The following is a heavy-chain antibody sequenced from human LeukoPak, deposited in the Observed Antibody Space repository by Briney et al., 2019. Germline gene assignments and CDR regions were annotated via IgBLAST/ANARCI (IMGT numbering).Heavy chain of an antibody. D-gene: IGHD3-9*01. CDR2: INTNTGNP. V-gene: IGHV7-4-1*02. CDR3: ARAYTTYYDILTGSPPFDY. J-gene: IGHJ4*02. Sequence: ASVKVSCKASGYTFTSYAMNWVRQAPGQGLEWMGWINTNTGNPTYAQGFTGRFVFSLDTSVSTAYLQISSLKAEDTAVYYCARAYTTYYDILTGSPPFDYWGQGTLVTVSS. CDR1: GYTFTSYA.